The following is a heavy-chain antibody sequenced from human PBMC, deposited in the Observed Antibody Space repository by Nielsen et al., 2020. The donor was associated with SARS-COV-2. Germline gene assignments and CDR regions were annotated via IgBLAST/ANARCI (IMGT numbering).Heavy chain of an antibody. CDR3: AKEDDWKIFDY. J-gene: IGHJ4*02. CDR2: ISWNSGSI. D-gene: IGHD3-3*01. CDR1: GFTFDDYA. Sequence: SLKISCVASGFTFDDYAMHWVRQAPGKGLEWVSGISWNSGSIGYADSVKGRFTISRDNAKNSLYLQMNSLRAEDTALYYCAKEDDWKIFDYWGQGTLVTVSS. V-gene: IGHV3-9*01.